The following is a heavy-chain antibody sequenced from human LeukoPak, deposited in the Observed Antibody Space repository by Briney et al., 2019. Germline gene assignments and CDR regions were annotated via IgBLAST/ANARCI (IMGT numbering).Heavy chain of an antibody. Sequence: PSETLSLTCTVSGGSISSYYWGWIRQPPGKGLEWIGSIYHSGSTYYNPSLTSRGTISVDTSKNPFSLKLSSVTAAHTSMSYCANLAVHEHWGQGNLVNGSS. D-gene: IGHD6-19*01. V-gene: IGHV4-38-2*02. CDR3: ANLAVHEH. CDR2: IYHSGST. CDR1: GGSISSYY. J-gene: IGHJ4*02.